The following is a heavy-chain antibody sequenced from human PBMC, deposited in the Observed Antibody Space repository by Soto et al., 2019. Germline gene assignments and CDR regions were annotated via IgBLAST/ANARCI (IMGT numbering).Heavy chain of an antibody. CDR3: GIISSGSFYYYSTDV. Sequence: GASVKVSGKASGGTFNSYTFNWVRQAPGQGLEWMGGIIPISSKTNYAQKFQGRVTITADTATRTAYMEVSSLTSEDTAEYYCGIISSGSFYYYSTDVWGPGTTVTVSS. D-gene: IGHD3-10*01. CDR1: GGTFNSYT. CDR2: IIPISSKT. J-gene: IGHJ6*02. V-gene: IGHV1-69*06.